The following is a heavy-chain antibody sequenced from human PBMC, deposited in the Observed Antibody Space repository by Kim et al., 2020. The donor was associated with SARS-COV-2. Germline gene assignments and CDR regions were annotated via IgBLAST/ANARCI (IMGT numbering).Heavy chain of an antibody. D-gene: IGHD6-19*01. CDR1: GFTFSSYG. Sequence: GGSLRLSCAASGFTFSSYGMHWVRQAPGKGLEWVAVISYDGSNKYYADSVKGRFTISRDNSKNTLYLQMNSLRAEDTAVYYCAKDPHREWLGQGDYWGQGTLVTVSS. CDR2: ISYDGSNK. J-gene: IGHJ4*02. CDR3: AKDPHREWLGQGDY. V-gene: IGHV3-30*18.